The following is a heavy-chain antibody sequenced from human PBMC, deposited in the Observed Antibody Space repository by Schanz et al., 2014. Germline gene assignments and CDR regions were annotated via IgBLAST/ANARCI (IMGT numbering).Heavy chain of an antibody. Sequence: EVQLVESGGGLVQPGGSLRLSCGGSGFTFSKYCMSWVRQAPGKGLEWVSAISGSGGSTYYADSVKGRFTISRDNSKNTLYLQMNSLRAEDTAVYYCAKDPSHGDYDYYFDYWGQGTLVTVSS. D-gene: IGHD3-22*01. CDR2: ISGSGGST. J-gene: IGHJ4*02. V-gene: IGHV3-23*04. CDR1: GFTFSKYC. CDR3: AKDPSHGDYDYYFDY.